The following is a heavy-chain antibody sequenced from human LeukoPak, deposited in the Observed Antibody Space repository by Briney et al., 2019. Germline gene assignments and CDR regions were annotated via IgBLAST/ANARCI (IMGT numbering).Heavy chain of an antibody. J-gene: IGHJ4*02. Sequence: GGSLRLSCAASGFTFSSYGMHWVRQAPGKGLEWVAFIRYDGSNKYYADSVKGRFTISRDNSKNTLYLQMNSLRAEDTAVYYCAKGGTIVVVPAAIGNFDYWGQGTLVTVSS. CDR2: IRYDGSNK. V-gene: IGHV3-30*02. CDR1: GFTFSSYG. CDR3: AKGGTIVVVPAAIGNFDY. D-gene: IGHD2-2*01.